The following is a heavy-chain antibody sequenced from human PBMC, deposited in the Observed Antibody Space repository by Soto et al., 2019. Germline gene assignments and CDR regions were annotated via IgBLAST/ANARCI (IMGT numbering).Heavy chain of an antibody. J-gene: IGHJ5*02. D-gene: IGHD6-6*01. CDR2: INPNSGGT. CDR3: ASDSSIAARRRRNWFDP. CDR1: GYTFTGYY. Sequence: ASVKVSCKASGYTFTGYYMHWVRQAPGQGLECMGWINPNSGGTNYAQKFQGRVTMTRDTSISTAYMELSRLRSDDTAVYSCASDSSIAARRRRNWFDPWGQGTLVTVSS. V-gene: IGHV1-2*02.